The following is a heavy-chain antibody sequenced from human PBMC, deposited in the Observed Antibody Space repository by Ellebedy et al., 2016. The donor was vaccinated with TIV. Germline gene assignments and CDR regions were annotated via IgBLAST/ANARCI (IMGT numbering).Heavy chain of an antibody. J-gene: IGHJ3*02. V-gene: IGHV3-7*01. CDR3: ATDGSYGDYLSPTHAFVI. D-gene: IGHD4-17*01. CDR2: INQEGSEK. CDR1: RFSFRSYW. Sequence: GESLKISCAASRFSFRSYWMSWVRQAPGKGLEWVANINQEGSEKHYVDSVKGRFTISRDNAKNSLYLQMNSLRAVDTAVYYCATDGSYGDYLSPTHAFVIWGQGTTVTVSS.